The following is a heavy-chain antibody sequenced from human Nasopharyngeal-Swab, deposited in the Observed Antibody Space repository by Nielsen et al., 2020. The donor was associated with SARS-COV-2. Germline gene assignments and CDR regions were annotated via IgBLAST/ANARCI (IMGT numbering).Heavy chain of an antibody. CDR3: ARWSSSSIKFDY. CDR2: MYHSGAT. J-gene: IGHJ4*02. CDR1: GGSMSSFAFDSY. Sequence: SETLSLTCTVSGGSMSSFAFDSYWAWIRQPPGMGLEWIGSMYHSGATYTNPSLKSRVTLSVDTSTNKFSLNLSSVTAADTAVYYCARWSSSSIKFDYWGQGTLVPVSS. D-gene: IGHD3-3*01. V-gene: IGHV4-39*01.